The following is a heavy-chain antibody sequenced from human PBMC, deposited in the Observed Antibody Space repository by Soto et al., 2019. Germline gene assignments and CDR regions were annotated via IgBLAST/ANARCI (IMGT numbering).Heavy chain of an antibody. D-gene: IGHD2-2*02. CDR1: GFTFSTYS. Sequence: RRLSCVGSGFTFSTYSIHWVRQAPGKGLEWVSSISSRSDIYYANSVKGRFTISRDNAKNSVSLQMNSLRAEDTAVYYCAREYTAWPLAYGLDVWGQGTTVTVS. CDR2: ISSRSDI. J-gene: IGHJ6*02. V-gene: IGHV3-21*01. CDR3: AREYTAWPLAYGLDV.